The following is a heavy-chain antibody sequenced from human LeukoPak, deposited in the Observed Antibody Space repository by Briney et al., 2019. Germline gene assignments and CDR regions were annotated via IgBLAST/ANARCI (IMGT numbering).Heavy chain of an antibody. J-gene: IGHJ5*02. D-gene: IGHD1-26*01. CDR3: ARALSSESYGWFDP. CDR1: GFTFSSYG. CDR2: IWYDGSNK. V-gene: IGHV3-33*01. Sequence: GRSLRLSCAASGFTFSSYGMHWVRQAPGKGLEWVAVIWYDGSNKYYADSVKGRFTISRDNSKNTLYLQMNSLRAEDTAVYYCARALSSESYGWFDPWGQGTLVTVSS.